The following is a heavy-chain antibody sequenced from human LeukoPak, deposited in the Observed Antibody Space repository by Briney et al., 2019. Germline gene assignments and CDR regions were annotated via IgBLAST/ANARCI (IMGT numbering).Heavy chain of an antibody. D-gene: IGHD3-9*01. CDR3: ARDQARYPPYYYYYMDV. Sequence: GASVKVSCKASGGTFSSYAISWVRQAPGQGLEWMGGIIPIFGTANYAQKFQGRVTITTDESTSTAYKELSSLRSEDTAVYYCARDQARYPPYYYYYMDVWGKETTVTVSS. CDR1: GGTFSSYA. CDR2: IIPIFGTA. J-gene: IGHJ6*03. V-gene: IGHV1-69*05.